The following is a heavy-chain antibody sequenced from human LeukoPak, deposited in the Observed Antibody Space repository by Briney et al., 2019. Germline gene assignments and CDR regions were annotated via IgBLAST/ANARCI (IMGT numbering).Heavy chain of an antibody. CDR3: ARVKGRLSWFDP. Sequence: SETLSLTCTVSGGSISSSSYYWVWIRQPPGKGLEWIGTMYYSGSTYYKPSLKSRVTISVDTSKNQFSLKLSSVTAADTAVYYCARVKGRLSWFDPWGQGTLFTVSS. CDR2: MYYSGST. J-gene: IGHJ5*02. V-gene: IGHV4-39*07. CDR1: GGSISSSSYY.